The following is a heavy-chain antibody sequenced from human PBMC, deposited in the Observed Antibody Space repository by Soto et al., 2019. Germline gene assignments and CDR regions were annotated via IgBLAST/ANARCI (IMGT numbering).Heavy chain of an antibody. Sequence: GGSLRLSCEISAFTFSSYWMTWVRQSPGKGLEWVANIKEDGSEIYYVDSVKGRFTISRDNAKNSLYLQMSSLRVEDTAVYYCARGWEFLSYWGQGILVTVSS. V-gene: IGHV3-7*01. CDR3: ARGWEFLSY. CDR1: AFTFSSYW. J-gene: IGHJ4*02. CDR2: IKEDGSEI. D-gene: IGHD3-3*01.